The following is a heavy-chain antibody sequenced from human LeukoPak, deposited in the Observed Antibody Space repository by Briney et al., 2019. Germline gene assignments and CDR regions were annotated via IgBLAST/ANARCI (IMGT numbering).Heavy chain of an antibody. CDR2: INHSGST. J-gene: IGHJ4*02. CDR1: GGSFSGYY. V-gene: IGHV4-34*01. D-gene: IGHD5-18*01. Sequence: SETLSLTRAVYGGSFSGYYWSWIRQPPGKGLEWIGEINHSGSTNYNPSLKSRVTISVDTSKNQFSLKLSSVTAADTAVYYCARVGYSYGYGYWGQGTLVTVSS. CDR3: ARVGYSYGYGY.